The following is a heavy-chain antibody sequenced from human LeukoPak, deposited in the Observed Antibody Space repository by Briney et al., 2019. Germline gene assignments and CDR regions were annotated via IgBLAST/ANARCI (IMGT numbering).Heavy chain of an antibody. CDR2: MYPNSGNT. D-gene: IGHD3-22*01. Sequence: ASVKVSCKAYGYTFTSYDINWVRQATGQGLEWMGWMYPNSGNTGYAQKFQGRVTMTRNTSISTAYMELSSLRSEDTAVYFCARDPSNTSGFRIYFDYWGQGTLVTVSS. J-gene: IGHJ4*02. CDR1: GYTFTSYD. V-gene: IGHV1-8*01. CDR3: ARDPSNTSGFRIYFDY.